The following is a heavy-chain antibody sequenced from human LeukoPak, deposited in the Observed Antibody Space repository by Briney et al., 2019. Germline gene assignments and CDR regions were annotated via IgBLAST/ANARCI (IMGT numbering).Heavy chain of an antibody. V-gene: IGHV3-23*01. J-gene: IGHJ4*02. Sequence: PGGSLRLSCVASGFAFNNYAMTWVRQAPGKGLEWVSTISGGGGGTYYADSVKGRFTISRDNSNNNLYLQMNTLRAEDTAVYYCAKGRSETPAAAANYWGQGTLVTVSS. CDR1: GFAFNNYA. CDR2: ISGGGGGT. CDR3: AKGRSETPAAAANY. D-gene: IGHD2-2*01.